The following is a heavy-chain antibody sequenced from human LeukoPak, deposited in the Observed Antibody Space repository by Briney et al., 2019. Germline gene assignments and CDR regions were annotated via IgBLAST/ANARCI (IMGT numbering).Heavy chain of an antibody. CDR2: IYYSGTT. Sequence: SETLSLTCTVSGGSISSYYWSWIRQPPGKGLEWIGYIYYSGTTDYNPSVKSRVSMSVDASKNQFSLRLRSLTAADTAVYYCAREGGRITGSRDAFDIWGQGTMVTVSS. J-gene: IGHJ3*02. D-gene: IGHD1-20*01. V-gene: IGHV4-59*01. CDR1: GGSISSYY. CDR3: AREGGRITGSRDAFDI.